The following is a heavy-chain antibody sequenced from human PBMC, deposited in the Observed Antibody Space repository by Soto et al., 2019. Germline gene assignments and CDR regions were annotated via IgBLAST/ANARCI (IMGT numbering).Heavy chain of an antibody. J-gene: IGHJ4*02. D-gene: IGHD6-19*01. CDR3: ASDLGSSCWAN. V-gene: IGHV4-31*03. Sequence: PSETLSLTCTASGHPLSSGGYYWSWIRQHPGKGLEWVGYIYFTGSTLYNPSLKSRLAMSLDTSKNQFSLRLTSVTAADTAVYFCASDLGSSCWANWGQGTLVTVSS. CDR2: IYFTGST. CDR1: GHPLSSGGYY.